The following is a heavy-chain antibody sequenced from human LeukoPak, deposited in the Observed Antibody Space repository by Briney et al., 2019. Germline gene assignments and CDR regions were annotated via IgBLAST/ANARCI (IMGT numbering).Heavy chain of an antibody. D-gene: IGHD2-2*01. CDR1: GFTVSSKY. J-gene: IGHJ4*02. V-gene: IGHV3-53*01. CDR2: IYSGSTT. CDR3: ARLRGYCSSNSCYPLGY. Sequence: PGGSLRLSCAASGFTVSSKYMSWVRQAPGKGLEWVSVIYSGSTTFYADSVKGRFSIPRDNSKNTLYLQMNGLRAEDTAVYYCARLRGYCSSNSCYPLGYWGQGTLVTVSS.